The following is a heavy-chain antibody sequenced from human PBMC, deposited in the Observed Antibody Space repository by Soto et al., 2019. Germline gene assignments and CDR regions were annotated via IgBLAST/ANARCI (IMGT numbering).Heavy chain of an antibody. CDR1: GGSISSGDYY. CDR2: IYYSGST. V-gene: IGHV4-30-4*01. CDR3: ARGTRVGFGYNWLDP. D-gene: IGHD3-10*01. Sequence: PSETLSLTCTVSGGSISSGDYYWSWIRQPPGKGLDWIRYIYYSGSTYYNPSLKSRDTISVDTSKNQFSWKLSALTAADTAVYYCARGTRVGFGYNWLDPWGQGTLVTVSS. J-gene: IGHJ5*02.